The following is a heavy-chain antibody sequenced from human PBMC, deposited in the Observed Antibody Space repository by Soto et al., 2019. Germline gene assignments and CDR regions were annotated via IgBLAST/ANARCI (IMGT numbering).Heavy chain of an antibody. V-gene: IGHV1-46*02. CDR3: ASVCYIAVGIASFDY. J-gene: IGHJ4*01. CDR2: IHPSGGGT. D-gene: IGHD2-21*01. Sequence: ASVKVSCKPSGYTFNTYYLHWVRQAPGQALEWMGVIHPSGGGTTYAQKFLGRVTVTRDTSTSTVFMELSSLRSDDTAVYYCASVCYIAVGIASFDYWGQ. CDR1: GYTFNTYY.